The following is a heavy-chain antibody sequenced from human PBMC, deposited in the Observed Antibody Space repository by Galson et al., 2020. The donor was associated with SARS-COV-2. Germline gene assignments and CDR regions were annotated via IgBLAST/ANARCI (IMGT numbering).Heavy chain of an antibody. V-gene: IGHV3-33*01. D-gene: IGHD6-13*01. Sequence: TGGSLRLSCAASGFTFSSYGMHWVRQAPGKGLEWVAVIWYDGSNKYYVDSVKGRFTISRDNAKNSLYLQMNSLRAEDTAVYYCARDSLAAAGTGTPNYYGMDVWGQGTTVTVSS. J-gene: IGHJ6*02. CDR3: ARDSLAAAGTGTPNYYGMDV. CDR1: GFTFSSYG. CDR2: IWYDGSNK.